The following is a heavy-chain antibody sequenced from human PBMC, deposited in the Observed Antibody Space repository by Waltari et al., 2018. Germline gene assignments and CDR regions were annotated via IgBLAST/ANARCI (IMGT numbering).Heavy chain of an antibody. Sequence: QVQLVQSGAEVKKPGASVKVSCKASGYTFTGYYMHWVRQAPGQGLEWMGWINPNSGGTNYAQKFQGRVTMTRDTSISTAYMELSRLRSDDTAVYYCASSSYYDFWSGLRGYYYYGMDVWGQGTTVTVSS. D-gene: IGHD3-3*01. J-gene: IGHJ6*02. CDR3: ASSSYYDFWSGLRGYYYYGMDV. CDR2: INPNSGGT. CDR1: GYTFTGYY. V-gene: IGHV1-2*02.